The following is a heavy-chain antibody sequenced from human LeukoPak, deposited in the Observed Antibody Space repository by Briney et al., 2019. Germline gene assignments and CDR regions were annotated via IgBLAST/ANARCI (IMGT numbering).Heavy chain of an antibody. D-gene: IGHD1-26*01. V-gene: IGHV1-2*02. CDR1: GYTFTGYY. CDR3: ARACVCGSYYSAFDI. Sequence: ASVKVSCKASGYTFTGYYMHWVRQAPGQGLEWMGWINPNSGGTNYAQKFQGRVTMTRDTSISTAYMELSRLRSDDTAVYYCARACVCGSYYSAFDIWGQGTMVTVSS. CDR2: INPNSGGT. J-gene: IGHJ3*02.